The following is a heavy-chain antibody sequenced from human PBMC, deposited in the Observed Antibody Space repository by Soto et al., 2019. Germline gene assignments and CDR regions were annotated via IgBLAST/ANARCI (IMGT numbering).Heavy chain of an antibody. J-gene: IGHJ5*02. CDR2: IYYSGSA. Sequence: SETLSLTCTVSGGSVSSGDYYWSWVRQSPGKGLELMGHIYYSGSAFYNPSLKSRVSISADTSKNQFSRKLSSVTAADTAVYYCARGVEATMTVVLFVPWGQGTLVTVSS. CDR3: ARGVEATMTVVLFVP. D-gene: IGHD3-22*01. CDR1: GGSVSSGDYY. V-gene: IGHV4-30-4*01.